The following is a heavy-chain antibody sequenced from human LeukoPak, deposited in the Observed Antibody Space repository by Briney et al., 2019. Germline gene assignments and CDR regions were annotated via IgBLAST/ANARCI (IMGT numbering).Heavy chain of an antibody. CDR3: AKGDYYDSSGSSYNYYYGMDV. Sequence: GGSLRLSCAASGFTFSSYAMSWVRQAPGKGLEWVSAISGSGGSTYYADSLKGRFTISRDNSKNTLYLQMNSLRAEDTAVYYCAKGDYYDSSGSSYNYYYGMDVWGQGTTVTVSS. V-gene: IGHV3-23*01. D-gene: IGHD3-22*01. CDR2: ISGSGGST. J-gene: IGHJ6*02. CDR1: GFTFSSYA.